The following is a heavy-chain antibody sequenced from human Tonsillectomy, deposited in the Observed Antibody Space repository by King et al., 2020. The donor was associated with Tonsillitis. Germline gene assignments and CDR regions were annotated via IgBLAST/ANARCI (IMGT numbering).Heavy chain of an antibody. Sequence: QLQESGPGLVKPSETLSLTCTVSGGSISSSTYYWGWIRQPPGKGLEWIGSIYYSGSTHYNPSLKSRISIFVDTANIQFSLKLSSVTAADTAVYYCARHHGDRHYYAMDVWGQGTTVTVSS. V-gene: IGHV4-39*01. CDR2: IYYSGST. D-gene: IGHD3-10*01. CDR1: GGSISSSTYY. CDR3: ARHHGDRHYYAMDV. J-gene: IGHJ6*02.